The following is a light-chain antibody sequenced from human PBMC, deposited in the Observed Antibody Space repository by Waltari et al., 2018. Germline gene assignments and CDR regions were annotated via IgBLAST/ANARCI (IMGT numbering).Light chain of an antibody. V-gene: IGKV1-39*01. J-gene: IGKJ5*01. CDR1: QSISSY. CDR3: QQSYSTLIT. CDR2: AAS. Sequence: DIQMTQSPSSLSASVGDRVTITCRASQSISSYLHWYQPKPGKAPKLLIYAASSLQSGVPSSFRGSGSGTDFTLTISSLQPEDFATYYCQQSYSTLITFGQGTRLEIK.